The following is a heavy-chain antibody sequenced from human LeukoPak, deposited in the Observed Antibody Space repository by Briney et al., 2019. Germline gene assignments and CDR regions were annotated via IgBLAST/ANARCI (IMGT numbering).Heavy chain of an antibody. CDR1: GYSFTSYG. CDR2: TSAYNGNT. D-gene: IGHD1-26*01. CDR3: ARGQPVGATEFDY. Sequence: VASVKVSCKASGYSFTSYGISWVRQAPGQGLEWMGGTSAYNGNTNYAQKVQGRVTMTTDTSTDTAYMELRMLRSDDTAVYYCARGQPVGATEFDYWGQGTLVTVSS. J-gene: IGHJ4*02. V-gene: IGHV1-18*01.